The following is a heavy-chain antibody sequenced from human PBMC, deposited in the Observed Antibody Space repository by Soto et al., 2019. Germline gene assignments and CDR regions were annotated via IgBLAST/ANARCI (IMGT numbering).Heavy chain of an antibody. CDR2: ISYDGSNK. J-gene: IGHJ6*02. V-gene: IGHV3-30-3*01. Sequence: QVQLVESGGGVVQPGRSLRLSCAASGFTFSSYAMHWVRQAPGKGLEWVAVISYDGSNKYYADSVKGRFTISRDNSKNTLYLQMNSLGAEDTAVYYCAREYSCSSSLLGYYYGMDVWCQGTTVTVSS. CDR1: GFTFSSYA. CDR3: AREYSCSSSLLGYYYGMDV. D-gene: IGHD6-6*01.